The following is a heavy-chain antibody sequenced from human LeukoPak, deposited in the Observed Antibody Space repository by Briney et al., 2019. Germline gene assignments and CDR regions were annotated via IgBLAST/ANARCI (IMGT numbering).Heavy chain of an antibody. CDR1: GFTFDDYA. V-gene: IGHV3-43*02. CDR2: IRGDGVST. D-gene: IGHD5-24*01. J-gene: IGHJ4*02. Sequence: GGSLRLSCAASGFTFDDYAMHWVRQAPGKGLEWVSLIRGDGVSTYYADSVKGRFTISRDNSKNSLYLQMNSLRTGDTALYYCQLSLDYWGQGTLVTVSS. CDR3: QLSLDY.